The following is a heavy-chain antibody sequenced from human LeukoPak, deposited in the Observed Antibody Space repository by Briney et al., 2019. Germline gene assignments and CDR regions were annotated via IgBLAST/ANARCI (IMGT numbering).Heavy chain of an antibody. J-gene: IGHJ4*02. CDR2: ISYDGSKK. Sequence: GGSLRLSCAPSGFLFSGFGMHWVRQSPGKGLEWIAFISYDGSKKYYGDSVKGRFTISRDSSKNILYLQMNALTTEDTAVYYCAKDRGSGTYYLIPDYWGQGTLVIVSS. CDR1: GFLFSGFG. D-gene: IGHD3-10*01. V-gene: IGHV3-30*02. CDR3: AKDRGSGTYYLIPDY.